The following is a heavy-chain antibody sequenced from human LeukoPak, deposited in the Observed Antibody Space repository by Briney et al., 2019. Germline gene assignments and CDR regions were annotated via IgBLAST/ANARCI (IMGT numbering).Heavy chain of an antibody. CDR1: GGSISSYY. D-gene: IGHD4-17*01. CDR3: ARGRRWYGDYYFDY. V-gene: IGHV4-34*01. Sequence: PSETLSLTCTVSGGSISSYYWSWIRQPPGKGLEWIGEINHSGSTNYNPSLKSRVTISVDTSKNQFSLKLSSVTAADTAVYYCARGRRWYGDYYFDYWGQGTLVTVSS. CDR2: INHSGST. J-gene: IGHJ4*02.